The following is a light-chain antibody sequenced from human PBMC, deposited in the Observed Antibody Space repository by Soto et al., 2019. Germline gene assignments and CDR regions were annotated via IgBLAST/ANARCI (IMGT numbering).Light chain of an antibody. CDR3: QQRNSYPIT. Sequence: DIRISHSPSTLSSSVVYIFTITCLASRSISGWLAWYQQKPGKAPNLLIHTASTLQSGVPSRFSGSGSGTEFTLTISSLQPEDFATYYCQQRNSYPITFGQGTRLEIK. CDR2: TAS. V-gene: IGKV1-5*01. CDR1: RSISGW. J-gene: IGKJ5*01.